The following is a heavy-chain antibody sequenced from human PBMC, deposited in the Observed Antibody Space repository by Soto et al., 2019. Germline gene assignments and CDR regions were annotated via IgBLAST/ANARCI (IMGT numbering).Heavy chain of an antibody. J-gene: IGHJ4*02. CDR3: ARVPGIAVAGPYYFDY. CDR2: IYSGGST. V-gene: IGHV3-66*01. CDR1: GFTVSSNY. Sequence: GGSLRLSCAASGFTVSSNYMSWVRQAPGKGLEWVSVIYSGGSTYYADSVKGRFTISRDNSKNTLYLQMNSLRAEDTAVYYCARVPGIAVAGPYYFDYWGQGTLVTVLL. D-gene: IGHD6-19*01.